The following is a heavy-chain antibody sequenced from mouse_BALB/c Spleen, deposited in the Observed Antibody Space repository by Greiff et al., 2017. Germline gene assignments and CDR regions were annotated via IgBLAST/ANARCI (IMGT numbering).Heavy chain of an antibody. Sequence: VHLVESGPGLVAPSQSLSITCTVSGFSLTGYGVNWVRQPPGKGLEWLGMIWGDGSTDYNSALKSRLGISKDNSKSQVFLKMNSLQTDDTARYYCAREGITTGMDYWGQGTSVTVSS. CDR2: IWGDGST. CDR3: AREGITTGMDY. V-gene: IGHV2-6-7*01. CDR1: GFSLTGYG. J-gene: IGHJ4*01. D-gene: IGHD2-4*01.